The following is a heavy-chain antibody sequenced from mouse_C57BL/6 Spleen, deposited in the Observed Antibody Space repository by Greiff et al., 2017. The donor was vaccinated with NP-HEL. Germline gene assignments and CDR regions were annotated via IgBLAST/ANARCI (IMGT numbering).Heavy chain of an antibody. J-gene: IGHJ2*01. D-gene: IGHD1-1*01. V-gene: IGHV1-50*01. Sequence: QVQLQQPGAELVKPGASVKLSCKASGYTFTSYWMQWVKQRPGQGLEWIGEIDPSDSYTNYNQKFKGKATLTVDTSSSTAYMQLSSLTSEDSAVYYCARSITTVVATDCDYWGQGTTLTVSS. CDR1: GYTFTSYW. CDR3: ARSITTVVATDCDY. CDR2: IDPSDSYT.